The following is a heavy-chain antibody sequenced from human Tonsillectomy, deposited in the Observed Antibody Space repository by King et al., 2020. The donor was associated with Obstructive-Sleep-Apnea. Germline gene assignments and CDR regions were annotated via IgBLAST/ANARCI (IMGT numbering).Heavy chain of an antibody. CDR3: AREYCSGGSCSLAY. D-gene: IGHD2-15*01. CDR2: IYNSGNS. J-gene: IGHJ4*02. V-gene: IGHV4-30-4*01. Sequence: VQLQESGPGLVKPSQTLSLTCTISGDSISSGDYYVSWIRQPPGKGLAWIVYIYNSGNSYYNPSLKSRVTISVDTSKNQFSLKLSSVTAADTAVYYCAREYCSGGSCSLAYWGQGTLVTVSS. CDR1: GDSISSGDYY.